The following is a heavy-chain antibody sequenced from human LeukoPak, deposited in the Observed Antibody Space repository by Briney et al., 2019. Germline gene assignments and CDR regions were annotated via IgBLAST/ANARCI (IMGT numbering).Heavy chain of an antibody. CDR3: ARDEYYYGSGSTDY. V-gene: IGHV3-48*04. CDR1: GFTFSSYT. CDR2: IGTSSTTI. J-gene: IGHJ4*02. D-gene: IGHD3-10*01. Sequence: GGSLRLSCAASGFTFSSYTMNWVRQPPGKGLEWVSNIGTSSTTIYYADSVKGRFTISRDNAKNSLYLQMNSLRAEDTAVYYCARDEYYYGSGSTDYWGQGTLVTVSS.